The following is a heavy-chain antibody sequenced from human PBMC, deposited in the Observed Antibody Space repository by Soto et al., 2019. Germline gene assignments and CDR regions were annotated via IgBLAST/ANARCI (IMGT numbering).Heavy chain of an antibody. CDR3: ARGEYVNNFYFHGMDL. CDR2: INPSGGSI. V-gene: IGHV1-46*01. D-gene: IGHD3-16*01. J-gene: IGHJ6*02. Sequence: QVQLVQSGAEVKKPGASVKVSCKASGYTFTSYYMHWVRQAPGQGLEWMGIINPSGGSISYAQKFQGRVTMTRYTSTSTVYMELSSLRSEDTAVYYCARGEYVNNFYFHGMDLWGQGTTVTVSS. CDR1: GYTFTSYY.